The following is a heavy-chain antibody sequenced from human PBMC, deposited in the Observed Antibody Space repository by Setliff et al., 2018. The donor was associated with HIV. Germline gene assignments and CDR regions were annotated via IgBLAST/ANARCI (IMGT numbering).Heavy chain of an antibody. Sequence: GSLRLSCAASGFTVSDYYMSWVRQAPGKGLEWVSIISGSGDGTYYADSVKGRFTISRDNSKNTLYLQMKSLRAEDTAAYYCAKDPSSWELRATYFDYWGQGTLVTVSS. V-gene: IGHV3-23*01. CDR3: AKDPSSWELRATYFDY. CDR1: GFTVSDYY. CDR2: ISGSGDGT. J-gene: IGHJ4*02. D-gene: IGHD1-7*01.